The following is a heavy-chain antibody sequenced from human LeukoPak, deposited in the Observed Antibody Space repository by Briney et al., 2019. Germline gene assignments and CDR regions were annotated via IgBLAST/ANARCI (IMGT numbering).Heavy chain of an antibody. CDR3: ARGYCSSTSCYRDGAFDI. CDR2: IYTSGST. J-gene: IGHJ3*02. D-gene: IGHD2-2*02. Sequence: SETLSLTCTVSGGSLSSYYWSWIRQPAGKGLEWIGRIYTSGSTNYNPSLKSRVTMSVDTSKNQFSLKLSSVTAADTAVYYCARGYCSSTSCYRDGAFDIWGQGTMVTVSS. V-gene: IGHV4-4*07. CDR1: GGSLSSYY.